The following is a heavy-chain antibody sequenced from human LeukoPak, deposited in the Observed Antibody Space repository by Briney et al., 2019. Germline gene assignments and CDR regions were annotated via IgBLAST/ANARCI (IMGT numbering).Heavy chain of an antibody. CDR3: AKMTIHGDSVL. J-gene: IGHJ4*02. V-gene: IGHV4-39*07. CDR1: GGSISTSSYY. D-gene: IGHD2-21*02. CDR2: IFYSGST. Sequence: PSETLSLTCTVSGGSISTSSYYWGWVRQPPGKGLEWIGNIFYSGSTYYSPSLKSRVTISLDTSRNQFSLKLDSVTAADTAVYYCAKMTIHGDSVLWGQGSLVTVSS.